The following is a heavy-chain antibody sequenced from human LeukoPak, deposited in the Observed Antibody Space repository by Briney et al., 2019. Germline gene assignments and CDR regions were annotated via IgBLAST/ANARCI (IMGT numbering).Heavy chain of an antibody. Sequence: ASVKVSCKVSGYTLTELSMHWVRQAPGKGLEWMGGFDLEDGETIYAQKFQGRVTMTEDTSTDTAYMELSSLRSEDTAVYYCAGRRDGYNSGGEDFDYWGQGTLVTVSS. D-gene: IGHD5-24*01. J-gene: IGHJ4*02. V-gene: IGHV1-24*01. CDR3: AGRRDGYNSGGEDFDY. CDR1: GYTLTELS. CDR2: FDLEDGET.